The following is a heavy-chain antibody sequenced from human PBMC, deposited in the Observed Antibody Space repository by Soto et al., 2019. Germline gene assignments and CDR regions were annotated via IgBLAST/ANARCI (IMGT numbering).Heavy chain of an antibody. V-gene: IGHV1-18*01. D-gene: IGHD3-22*01. CDR3: ARDLRTLLKYYYDSSGTEY. Sequence: ASVNVSFKASCYTFTIYFIILFLQSPVQGLEWMGWISAYNVNTNYAQNLHGIVTMTTDTSTSTAYMELRSLRSDDTAVYYCARDLRTLLKYYYDSSGTEYWGQXPLVTV. J-gene: IGHJ4*02. CDR2: ISAYNVNT. CDR1: CYTFTIYF.